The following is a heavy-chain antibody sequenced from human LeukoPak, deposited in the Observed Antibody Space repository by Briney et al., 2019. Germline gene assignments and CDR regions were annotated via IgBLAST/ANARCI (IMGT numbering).Heavy chain of an antibody. CDR1: GFTFSDYY. CDR2: ISSGSSAI. CDR3: ARGHTAVTRHFDF. V-gene: IGHV3-11*04. Sequence: GGSLRLSCAASGFTFSDYYMSWIRQAPGKGLEWVSIISSGSSAIFSADALKGRFTISRDDAKNLLYLDMNSLRAEDAAVYYCARGHTAVTRHFDFWGQGTLVTVSS. J-gene: IGHJ4*02. D-gene: IGHD4-17*01.